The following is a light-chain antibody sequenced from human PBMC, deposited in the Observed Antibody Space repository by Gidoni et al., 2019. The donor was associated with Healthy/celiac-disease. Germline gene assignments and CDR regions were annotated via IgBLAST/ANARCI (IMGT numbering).Light chain of an antibody. CDR1: QSISSY. Sequence: EIQVTQSPSSLSASVGDRVTITCRASQSISSYLYWYQQKPGKAPKLLIYAASSLQSGVPSRFSGSGSGTDFTLTISSLQPEDFATYYCQQSYSMYTFGQGTKLEIK. CDR2: AAS. CDR3: QQSYSMYT. J-gene: IGKJ2*01. V-gene: IGKV1-39*01.